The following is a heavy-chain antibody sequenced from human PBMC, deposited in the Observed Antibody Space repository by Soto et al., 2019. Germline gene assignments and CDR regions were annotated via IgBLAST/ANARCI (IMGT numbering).Heavy chain of an antibody. V-gene: IGHV3-23*01. CDR2: ISGSGGTT. CDR3: AKSDYGGRRGPIDY. D-gene: IGHD4-17*01. Sequence: GGSLRLSCAASGFTFSAYAMSWVRQAPGKGLQWVSAISGSGGTTYYADSVKGRFTISRDNSKNTLYLQMNILRAEDTAVYYVAKSDYGGRRGPIDYWGQGTLVTVSS. CDR1: GFTFSAYA. J-gene: IGHJ4*02.